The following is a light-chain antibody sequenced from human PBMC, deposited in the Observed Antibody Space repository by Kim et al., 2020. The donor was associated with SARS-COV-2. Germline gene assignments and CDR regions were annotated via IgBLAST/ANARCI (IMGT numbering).Light chain of an antibody. Sequence: SSVGDRVPITCRASQSISSWLAWYQQKPGKAPKLLIYEASSLESGVPLRFSGSGSGTEFTLTISSLQPDDFATYYCQQYESYARTFGLGTKVDIK. CDR3: QQYESYART. CDR1: QSISSW. CDR2: EAS. J-gene: IGKJ1*01. V-gene: IGKV1-5*03.